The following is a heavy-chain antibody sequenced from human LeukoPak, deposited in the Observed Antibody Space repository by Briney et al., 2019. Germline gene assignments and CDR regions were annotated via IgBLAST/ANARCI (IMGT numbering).Heavy chain of an antibody. CDR2: IWYDGSNK. J-gene: IGHJ4*02. CDR1: GFTFSSYS. V-gene: IGHV3-33*08. CDR3: ARDHIAVAGIDY. D-gene: IGHD6-19*01. Sequence: GGSLRLSCAASGFTFSSYSMNWVRQAPGKGLEWVAVIWYDGSNKYYADSVKGRFTISRDNSKNTLYLQMNSLRAEDTAVYYCARDHIAVAGIDYWGQGTLVTVSS.